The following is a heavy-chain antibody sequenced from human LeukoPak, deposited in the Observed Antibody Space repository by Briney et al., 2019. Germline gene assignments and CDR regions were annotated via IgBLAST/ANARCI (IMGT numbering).Heavy chain of an antibody. V-gene: IGHV1-8*02. Sequence: ASVKVSCEASGGTFSSYAISWVRQAPGQGLEWMGWMNPNSGNTGYAQKFQGRVTMTRNTSISTAYMELSSLRSEDTAVYYCARGLRIDYWGQGTLVTVSS. J-gene: IGHJ4*02. CDR2: MNPNSGNT. CDR1: GGTFSSYA. D-gene: IGHD4-17*01. CDR3: ARGLRIDY.